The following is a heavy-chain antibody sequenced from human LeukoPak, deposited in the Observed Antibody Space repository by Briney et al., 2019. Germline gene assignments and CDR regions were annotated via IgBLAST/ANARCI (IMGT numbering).Heavy chain of an antibody. D-gene: IGHD2-15*01. Sequence: GESLQISCKGSGYSFSTYWIAWVRQMPGKGGELMGVIYPGDSDTRYSPSFQGQVTISAHKSISTAYLQWNSLKASDTAIYYCARLGTPIVARYFDYWGQGTLVTVSS. V-gene: IGHV5-51*01. CDR2: IYPGDSDT. J-gene: IGHJ4*02. CDR1: GYSFSTYW. CDR3: ARLGTPIVARYFDY.